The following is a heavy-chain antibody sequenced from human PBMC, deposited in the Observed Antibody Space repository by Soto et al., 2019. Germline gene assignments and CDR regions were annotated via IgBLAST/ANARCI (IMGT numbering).Heavy chain of an antibody. Sequence: GGSLRLSCAASGFTFSSYSMNWVRQAPGKGLEWVSSISSSSSYIYYADSVKGRFTISRDNAKNSLYLQMNSLRAEDTAVYYCATSNRRQLLSDYYYYMDVWGKGTTVTVSS. CDR2: ISSSSSYI. V-gene: IGHV3-21*01. CDR3: ATSNRRQLLSDYYYYMDV. J-gene: IGHJ6*03. CDR1: GFTFSSYS. D-gene: IGHD2-2*01.